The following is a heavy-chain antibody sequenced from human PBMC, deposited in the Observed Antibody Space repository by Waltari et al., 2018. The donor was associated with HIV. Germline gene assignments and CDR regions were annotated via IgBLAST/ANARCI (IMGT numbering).Heavy chain of an antibody. D-gene: IGHD3-9*01. J-gene: IGHJ4*02. CDR2: MNPNSGNT. V-gene: IGHV1-8*01. Sequence: QVQLVQSGAEVKTPGASVKVSCKASGYTFTSYDINWVRQATGQGLEWMGWMNPNSGNTGYAQKFQGRVTMTRNASITTAYMELSSLRSEDTAVYFWARGIPAGRYETLTGQDYWGQGTLVTVSS. CDR3: ARGIPAGRYETLTGQDY. CDR1: GYTFTSYD.